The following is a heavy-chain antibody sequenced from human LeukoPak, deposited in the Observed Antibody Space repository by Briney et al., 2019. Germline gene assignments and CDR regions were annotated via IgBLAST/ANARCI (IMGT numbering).Heavy chain of an antibody. CDR1: GYTFTGYY. D-gene: IGHD3-3*01. V-gene: IGHV1-2*02. CDR3: AREGTYDFWSGSPNYMDV. CDR2: INPNSGGT. J-gene: IGHJ6*03. Sequence: ASVKVSCKASGYTFTGYYMHWVRQAPGQGLEWMGWINPNSGGTNYAQKFQGRVTMTRDTSISTAYMELSRLRSDDTAVYSCAREGTYDFWSGSPNYMDVWGKGTTVTVSS.